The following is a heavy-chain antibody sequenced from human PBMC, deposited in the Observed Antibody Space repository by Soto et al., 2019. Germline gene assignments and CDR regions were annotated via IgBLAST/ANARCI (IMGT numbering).Heavy chain of an antibody. CDR2: IKSKGSGETT. J-gene: IGHJ6*01. D-gene: IGHD2-2*01. V-gene: IGHV3-15*07. Sequence: QLVESGGGLVTPGKSVRLSCVGSGFSFTAAWMNWVRRAPGTGLEWVGRIKSKGSGETTDYSASVKGRFTISRDDSKNTVYLQMNSLKTEDTAVYYCSKQRVPSGSCYYGLEVWGQGSTVTVTS. CDR1: GFSFTAAW. CDR3: SKQRVPSGSCYYGLEV.